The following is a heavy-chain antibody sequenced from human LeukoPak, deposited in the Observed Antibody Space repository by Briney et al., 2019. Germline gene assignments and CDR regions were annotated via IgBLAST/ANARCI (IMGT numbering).Heavy chain of an antibody. CDR2: ISYDAGKT. CDR3: ARDSGRSATYFNY. V-gene: IGHV3-30*04. CDR1: GFTFSNFA. J-gene: IGHJ4*02. D-gene: IGHD3-10*01. Sequence: GGSLRLSCAASGFTFSNFALHWVRQAPGKGLEWVAGISYDAGKTYYADSVRGRFTISRDTSKNTLYLQMNGLRAEDTAVYYCARDSGRSATYFNYWGQGTLVTVSS.